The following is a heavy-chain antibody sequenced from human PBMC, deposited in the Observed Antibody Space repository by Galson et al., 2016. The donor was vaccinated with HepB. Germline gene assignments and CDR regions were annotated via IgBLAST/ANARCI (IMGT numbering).Heavy chain of an antibody. CDR3: ARRPGFRGGGCFDY. CDR1: GFTFSSFA. Sequence: SLRLSCAASGFTFSSFALGWVRQAPGAGLEWVSATSVSGSNMFYADSVKGRFTISRDNSKTTVSLQMDSLRAEDTAVYYCARRPGFRGGGCFDYWGLGTPVTVSS. CDR2: TSVSGSNM. J-gene: IGHJ4*02. D-gene: IGHD3-16*01. V-gene: IGHV3-23*01.